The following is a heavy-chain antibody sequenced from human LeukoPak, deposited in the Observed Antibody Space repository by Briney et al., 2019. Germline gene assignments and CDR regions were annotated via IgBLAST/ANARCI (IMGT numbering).Heavy chain of an antibody. D-gene: IGHD3-22*01. CDR2: INVITGYI. CDR3: ARDLSIDSSGYYPAGNAFDI. Sequence: GGSLRLSCAASGFTFSTYAMHWVRQAPGKGLEWVAYINVITGYIYYADSLKGRFTISRDNAKNSLYLQMNSLRAEDTAVYYCARDLSIDSSGYYPAGNAFDIWGQGTMVTVSS. V-gene: IGHV3-21*01. J-gene: IGHJ3*02. CDR1: GFTFSTYA.